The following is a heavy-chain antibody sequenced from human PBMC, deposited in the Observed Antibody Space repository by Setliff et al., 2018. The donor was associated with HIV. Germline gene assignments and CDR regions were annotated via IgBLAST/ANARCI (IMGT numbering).Heavy chain of an antibody. J-gene: IGHJ6*04. CDR3: TRRGADSYYPRPLDV. CDR1: GYSISSGDY. V-gene: IGHV4-38-2*02. CDR2: IYHSGST. D-gene: IGHD3-10*01. Sequence: SETLSLTCTVSGYSISSGDYWGWIRQPPGKGLEWIGSIYHSGSTYYNPSLKSRVTIAVDTSKNQFSLRLNSVTAADTAIYYCTRRGADSYYPRPLDVWGKGTTVTVSS.